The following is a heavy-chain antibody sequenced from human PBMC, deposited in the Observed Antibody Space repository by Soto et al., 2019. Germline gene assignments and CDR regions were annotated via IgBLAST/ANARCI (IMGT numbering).Heavy chain of an antibody. CDR1: GYTFTALP. CDR3: ASRPGLEGGPFDF. J-gene: IGHJ4*02. CDR2: INPGNGYT. V-gene: IGHV1-3*01. D-gene: IGHD1-1*01. Sequence: QVYLVQSGAEVKKPGASVKLSCEASGYTFTALPIHWVRQAPGQRLERMGWINPGNGYTEYSQKFQDRVTITRVTSASTAYLELNSLKSEDTAVYYCASRPGLEGGPFDFWGQGTLVTVTS.